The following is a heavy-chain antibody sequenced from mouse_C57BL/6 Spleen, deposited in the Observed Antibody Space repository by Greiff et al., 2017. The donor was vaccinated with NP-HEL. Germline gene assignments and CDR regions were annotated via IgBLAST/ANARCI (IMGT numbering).Heavy chain of an antibody. CDR3: ARRDTYDAMYY. Sequence: QVQLQQPGAELVMPGASVKLSCKASGYTFTSYWMHWVKQRPGQGLEWIGEIDPSDSYTNYNQKFKGKSTLTVDKSSSTAYMQLSSLTSEDSAVYYCARRDTYDAMYYWGQGTSVTVSS. J-gene: IGHJ4*01. CDR2: IDPSDSYT. D-gene: IGHD5-1-1*01. V-gene: IGHV1-69*01. CDR1: GYTFTSYW.